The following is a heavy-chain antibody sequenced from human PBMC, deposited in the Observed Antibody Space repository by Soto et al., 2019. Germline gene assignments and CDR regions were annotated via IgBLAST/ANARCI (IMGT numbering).Heavy chain of an antibody. CDR2: IYSGGST. V-gene: IGHV3-53*04. Sequence: GGSLRLSCAASGFTVSSNYMSWVRQAPGKGLEWVSVIYSGGSTYYADSVKGRFTISRHNSKNTLYLQMNSLRAEDTAVYYCARLGGGHGGVIVKYFDYWGQGTLVTVSS. J-gene: IGHJ4*02. CDR3: ARLGGGHGGVIVKYFDY. CDR1: GFTVSSNY. D-gene: IGHD3-16*02.